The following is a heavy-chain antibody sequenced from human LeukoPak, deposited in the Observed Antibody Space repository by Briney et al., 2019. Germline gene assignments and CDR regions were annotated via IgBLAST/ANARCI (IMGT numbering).Heavy chain of an antibody. CDR3: ARGPSGSGGSCYS. CDR2: ISSSSSYI. D-gene: IGHD2-15*01. Sequence: GGSLRLSCAASGFTFSSYAMSWVRQAPGKGLEWVSSISSSSSYIYYADSVKGRFTISRDNAKNSLYLQMNSLRAEDTAVYYCARGPSGSGGSCYSWGQGTLVTVSS. V-gene: IGHV3-21*01. J-gene: IGHJ5*02. CDR1: GFTFSSYA.